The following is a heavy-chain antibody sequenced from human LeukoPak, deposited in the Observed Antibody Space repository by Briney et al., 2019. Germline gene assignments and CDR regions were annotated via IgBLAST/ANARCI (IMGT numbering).Heavy chain of an antibody. CDR3: AKVRARYFGWLFASLLTN. CDR1: GFTFSSYA. Sequence: GGSLRLSCAASGFTFSSYAMSWVRQAPGKGLEWVSAISGSGGSTYYADSVKGRFTISRDNSKNTLYLQMNSLRAEDTAVYYCAKVRARYFGWLFASLLTNWGQGTLVTVSS. CDR2: ISGSGGST. J-gene: IGHJ4*02. V-gene: IGHV3-23*01. D-gene: IGHD3-9*01.